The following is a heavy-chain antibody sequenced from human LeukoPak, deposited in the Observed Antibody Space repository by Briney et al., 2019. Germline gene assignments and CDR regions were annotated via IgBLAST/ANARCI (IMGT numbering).Heavy chain of an antibody. V-gene: IGHV3-7*01. Sequence: GGSLRLSFAASGVTLSSYWMTWIRQAPGKGLEWVANNKEDGTDKYYLDSLKGRFTISRDNTKNSLFLQLNSLRAEDTAVYYCVRDRGWFHFDLWGQGTLVTVSS. D-gene: IGHD3-10*01. CDR1: GVTLSSYW. CDR2: NKEDGTDK. J-gene: IGHJ4*02. CDR3: VRDRGWFHFDL.